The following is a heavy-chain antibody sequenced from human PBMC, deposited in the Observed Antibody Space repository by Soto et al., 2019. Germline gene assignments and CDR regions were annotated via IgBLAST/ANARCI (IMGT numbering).Heavy chain of an antibody. Sequence: QVQLVQSGAEVKKPGASVKVSCKASGYTFTSYGISWVRQAPGQGLEWMGWISAYNGNTNYAQKLQGTVTMTTYTSTSTAYMKLRSLRSDDTAGYYCARDYGVLTGKTVDAFDIWGQGRMVTVSS. V-gene: IGHV1-18*01. J-gene: IGHJ3*02. CDR2: ISAYNGNT. CDR1: GYTFTSYG. CDR3: ARDYGVLTGKTVDAFDI. D-gene: IGHD3-9*01.